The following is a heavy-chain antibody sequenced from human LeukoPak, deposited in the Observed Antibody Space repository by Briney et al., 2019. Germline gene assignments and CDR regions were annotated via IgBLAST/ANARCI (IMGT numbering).Heavy chain of an antibody. CDR3: ARGGLGAPSTSNWFDP. CDR1: GYTFTSYG. V-gene: IGHV1-18*01. J-gene: IGHJ5*02. Sequence: ASVKVSCKASGYTFTSYGISWVRQAPGQGLEWMGWISAYNGNTNYAQKLPGRVTMTTDTSTSTAYMELRSLRSDDTAVYYCARGGLGAPSTSNWFDPWGQGTLVTVSS. D-gene: IGHD2/OR15-2a*01. CDR2: ISAYNGNT.